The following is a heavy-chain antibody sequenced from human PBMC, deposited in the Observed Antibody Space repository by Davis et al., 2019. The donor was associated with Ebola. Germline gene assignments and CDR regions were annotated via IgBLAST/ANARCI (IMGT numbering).Heavy chain of an antibody. D-gene: IGHD3-22*01. J-gene: IGHJ4*02. CDR2: ISSSSSYI. Sequence: GESLKISCAASGFTFSSYSMNWVRQAPGKGLEWVSSISSSSSYIYYADSVKGRFTISRDNAKNSLYLQMNSLRAEDTAVYYCAKGGNVGYYYDSSGDYWGQGTLVTVSS. CDR3: AKGGNVGYYYDSSGDY. V-gene: IGHV3-21*04. CDR1: GFTFSSYS.